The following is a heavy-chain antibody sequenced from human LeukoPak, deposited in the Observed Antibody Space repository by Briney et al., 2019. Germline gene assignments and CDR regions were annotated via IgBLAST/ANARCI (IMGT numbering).Heavy chain of an antibody. J-gene: IGHJ4*02. CDR2: ISGSGGST. CDR3: AKSHSFYDPKPPYDY. Sequence: GGSLRLSCAAYGFTFSSYAMSWVRQAPGKGLEWVSAISGSGGSTYYADSVKGRFTISRDNSKNTLYLQMYSLRAEDTAVYYCAKSHSFYDPKPPYDYWGQGTLVTVSS. D-gene: IGHD5/OR15-5a*01. CDR1: GFTFSSYA. V-gene: IGHV3-23*01.